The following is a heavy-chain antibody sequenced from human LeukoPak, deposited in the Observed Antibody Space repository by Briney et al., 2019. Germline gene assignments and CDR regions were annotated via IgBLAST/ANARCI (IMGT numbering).Heavy chain of an antibody. D-gene: IGHD4-17*01. Sequence: SETLSLTCTVSGGSINSYYWSWIRQPPGKGLEWIGYIYYSGSTKYNPSLKSRVTISVDTSKNQFSLKLSSVTAADTAVYYCASVGYGDGMDYWGQGTLVTVSS. CDR3: ASVGYGDGMDY. CDR1: GGSINSYY. J-gene: IGHJ4*02. CDR2: IYYSGST. V-gene: IGHV4-59*01.